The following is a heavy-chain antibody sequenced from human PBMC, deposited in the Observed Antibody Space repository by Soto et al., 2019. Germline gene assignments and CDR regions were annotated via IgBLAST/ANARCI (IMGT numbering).Heavy chain of an antibody. CDR1: GFSLSMSGVG. D-gene: IGHD2-2*01. V-gene: IGHV2-5*02. CDR2: IYWDDDK. CDR3: ARGLRYCSSTNCQTCFDP. J-gene: IGHJ5*02. Sequence: SGPTLVNPTQTLTLTCTFSGFSLSMSGVGVGWIRQPPGKALEWLALIYWDDDKRYSPSLKSRLTITKDTSKNQVVLTMTNMDPVDTATYYCARGLRYCSSTNCQTCFDPWGQGTLVTVSS.